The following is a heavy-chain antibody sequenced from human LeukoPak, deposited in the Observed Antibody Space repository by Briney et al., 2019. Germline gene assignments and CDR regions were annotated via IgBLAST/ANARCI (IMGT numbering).Heavy chain of an antibody. CDR3: GKGLLTAIDY. CDR1: GFTFSNYA. Sequence: PGGSLRLSCAASGFTFSNYAMTWVRQSPGKGLEWVSSISNSGDNTYYADSVKGRFTISRDNSKNTVDLQMNSLRAEDTAVYYCGKGLLTAIDYWGQGTLVSVSS. V-gene: IGHV3-23*01. CDR2: ISNSGDNT. J-gene: IGHJ4*02. D-gene: IGHD2-21*02.